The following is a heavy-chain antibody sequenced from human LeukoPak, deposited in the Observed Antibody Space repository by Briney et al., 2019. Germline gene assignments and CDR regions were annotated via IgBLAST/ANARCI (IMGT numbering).Heavy chain of an antibody. Sequence: SPSETLSLTCTVSGGSISSGDYYWSWIRQPPGKSLEWIGYIYYSGSTYYNPSLKSRVTISVDTSKNQFSLKLSSVTAADTAVYYCARDSLDGDNRYFDYWGQGTLVTVSS. J-gene: IGHJ4*02. V-gene: IGHV4-30-4*01. D-gene: IGHD4-23*01. CDR2: IYYSGST. CDR1: GGSISSGDYY. CDR3: ARDSLDGDNRYFDY.